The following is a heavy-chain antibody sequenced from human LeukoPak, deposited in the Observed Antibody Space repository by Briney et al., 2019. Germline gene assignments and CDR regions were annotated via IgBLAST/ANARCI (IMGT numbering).Heavy chain of an antibody. CDR1: GFTFSSYA. CDR2: ISGSGGST. V-gene: IGHV3-23*01. J-gene: IGHJ4*02. D-gene: IGHD2-2*01. CDR3: AKSGIVVVPAATFFDY. Sequence: GGSLRLSCAASGFTFSSYAMSWVRQAPGKGLEWVSAISGSGGSTYYADSVKGRFTISRDNSKNTLYLQMNSLRAEDTAVYYCAKSGIVVVPAATFFDYWGQGTPVTVSS.